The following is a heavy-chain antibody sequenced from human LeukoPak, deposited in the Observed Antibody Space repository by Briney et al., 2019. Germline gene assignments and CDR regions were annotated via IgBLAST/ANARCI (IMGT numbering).Heavy chain of an antibody. J-gene: IGHJ4*02. CDR2: INPSGGST. CDR3: ARDPAGVATVTNSDY. V-gene: IGHV1-46*01. Sequence: ASVKVSCKASGYTFTSYYMHWVRQAPGQGLEWMRIINPSGGSTSYAQKFQGRVTMTRDTSTSTVYMELSSLRSEDTAVYYCARDPAGVATVTNSDYWGQGTLVTVSS. D-gene: IGHD4-17*01. CDR1: GYTFTSYY.